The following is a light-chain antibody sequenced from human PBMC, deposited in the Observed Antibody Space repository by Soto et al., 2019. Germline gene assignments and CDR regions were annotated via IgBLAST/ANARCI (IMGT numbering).Light chain of an antibody. CDR1: SSNIGAGYD. Sequence: QSVLTQPPSVSGAPGQRVTISCTGSSSNIGAGYDVNWYQQVPGTAPKLLIFRNNNRPSGVPDRFSGSKSGTSASLAITGLQAEDESDYHCQSYDTSLSGSIFGGGTKLTVL. CDR3: QSYDTSLSGSI. CDR2: RNN. J-gene: IGLJ2*01. V-gene: IGLV1-40*01.